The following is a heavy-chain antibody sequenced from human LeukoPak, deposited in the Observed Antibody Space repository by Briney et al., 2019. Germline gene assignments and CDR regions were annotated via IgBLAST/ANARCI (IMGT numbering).Heavy chain of an antibody. CDR1: GFTFAIHA. Sequence: GSLRLSCAASGFTFAIHAMTWVRQAPGKGLEWVSGISGDGASTHYAESVKGQFTISRDNSQSTLFLQMNSLRVEDTAIYYCAKDSYVSGRPLHTFDVWGQGTMVTVSS. J-gene: IGHJ3*01. CDR2: ISGDGAST. V-gene: IGHV3-23*01. CDR3: AKDSYVSGRPLHTFDV. D-gene: IGHD3-10*01.